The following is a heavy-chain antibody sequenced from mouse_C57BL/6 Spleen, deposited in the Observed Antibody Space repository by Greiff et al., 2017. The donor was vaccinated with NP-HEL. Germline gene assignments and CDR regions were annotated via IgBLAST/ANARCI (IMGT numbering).Heavy chain of an antibody. CDR2: IWGVGST. CDR1: GFSLTSYG. CDR3: ASGDGSSPFAY. D-gene: IGHD1-1*01. Sequence: VHLVESGPGLVAPSQSLSITCTVSGFSLTSYGVDWVRQSPGKGLEWLGVIWGVGSTNYNSALKSRLSISKDNSKSQVFLKMNSLQTDDTAMYYCASGDGSSPFAYWGQGTLVTVSA. V-gene: IGHV2-6*01. J-gene: IGHJ3*01.